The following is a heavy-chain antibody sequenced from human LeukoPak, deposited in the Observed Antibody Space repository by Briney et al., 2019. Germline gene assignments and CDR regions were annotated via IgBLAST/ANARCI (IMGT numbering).Heavy chain of an antibody. D-gene: IGHD3-22*01. V-gene: IGHV3-49*04. J-gene: IGHJ4*02. CDR1: GFPFGDYT. CDR2: IRSKAYGETT. CDR3: ARSHSSGYYPSFDY. Sequence: GGSLRLSCAASGFPFGDYTMSWVRQAPGKGLEWVSFIRSKAYGETTEYAASVKGRFTISRDDSKSIAYLQMNSLRAEDTAVYYCARSHSSGYYPSFDYWGQGTLVTVSS.